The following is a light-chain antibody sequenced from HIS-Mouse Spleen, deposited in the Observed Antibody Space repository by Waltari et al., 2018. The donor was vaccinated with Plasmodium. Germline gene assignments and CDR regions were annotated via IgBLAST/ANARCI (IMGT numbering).Light chain of an antibody. V-gene: IGKV3-15*01. CDR1: QSVSSN. CDR2: GAS. J-gene: IGKJ1*01. Sequence: EIVMTQSPATLSVSPGERATPSSRASQSVSSNLAWYQQKPGQAPRLLIYGASTRATGIPARFSGSGSGTEFTLTISSMQSEDFAVYYCQQYNNWPPTWTFGQGTKVEIK. CDR3: QQYNNWPPTWT.